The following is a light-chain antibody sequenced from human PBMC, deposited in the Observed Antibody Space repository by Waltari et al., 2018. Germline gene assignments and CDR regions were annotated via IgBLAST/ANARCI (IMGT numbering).Light chain of an antibody. J-gene: IGKJ1*01. CDR3: QQYDNYWT. CDR1: QSITNW. V-gene: IGKV1-5*03. Sequence: DIQMTQSPSTLSASVGDRVTINCRASQSITNWLAWYQQKPGKAPKLLIYRESNLESGVPSRFSGSGSGTEFTLTISSLQPDDFATYYCQQYDNYWTFGQGTKVEIK. CDR2: RES.